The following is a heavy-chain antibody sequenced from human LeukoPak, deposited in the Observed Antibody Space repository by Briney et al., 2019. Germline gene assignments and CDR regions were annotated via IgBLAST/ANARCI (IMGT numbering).Heavy chain of an antibody. CDR3: ARVLGSGTYNWFDP. CDR1: GYTFTSYA. D-gene: IGHD3-10*01. J-gene: IGHJ5*02. Sequence: ASVKVSCKASGYTFTSYAMNWVRQAPGQGLEWMGWINTNTGNPTYAQGFTGRFVFSLDTSVSTVYLQISSLKAEDTAVYYCARVLGSGTYNWFDPWGQGTLVTVSS. CDR2: INTNTGNP. V-gene: IGHV7-4-1*02.